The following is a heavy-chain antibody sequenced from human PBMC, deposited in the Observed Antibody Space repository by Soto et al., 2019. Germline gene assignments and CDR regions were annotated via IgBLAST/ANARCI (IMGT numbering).Heavy chain of an antibody. CDR3: ARVERGTATTVVDAFDI. CDR1: GGFVTSGSYY. D-gene: IGHD1-1*01. V-gene: IGHV4-34*01. J-gene: IGHJ3*02. Sequence: QVQLQQWGAGLLKPSETLSLTCAVYGGFVTSGSYYWSWIRQPPGKGLEWIGEVSHSGGTHFNPSLKSRVTISVDTSKSQFTLKMSSVTAADTALYYCARVERGTATTVVDAFDIWGPGTMVTISS. CDR2: VSHSGGT.